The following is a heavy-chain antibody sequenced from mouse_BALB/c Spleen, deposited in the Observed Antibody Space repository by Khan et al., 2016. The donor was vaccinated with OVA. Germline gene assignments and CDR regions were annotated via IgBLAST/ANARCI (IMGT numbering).Heavy chain of an antibody. V-gene: IGHV1S81*02. CDR1: GYTFTSYW. CDR2: INPSNGRS. D-gene: IGHD2-2*01. J-gene: IGHJ3*01. CDR3: VRSTMVTTEFAY. Sequence: QVQLKQSGAELVKPGASVKLSCKASGYTFTSYWMQWVKQRPGQGLEWIGEINPSNGRSNYNENFKSKATLTVDKSSTTAHMQLSSLTSEDSAVYYCVRSTMVTTEFAYWCQGTLVTVSA.